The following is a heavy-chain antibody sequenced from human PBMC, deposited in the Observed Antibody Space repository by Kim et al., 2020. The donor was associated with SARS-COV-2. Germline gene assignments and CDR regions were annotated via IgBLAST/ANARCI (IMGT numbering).Heavy chain of an antibody. D-gene: IGHD3-10*01. CDR2: IYHSGST. CDR3: ARDGAMVRGVIIRSYYYGMDV. V-gene: IGHV4-4*02. J-gene: IGHJ6*02. Sequence: SETLSLTCAVSGGSISSSNWWSWVRQPPGKGLEWIGEIYHSGSTNYNPSLKSRVTISVDKSNNQFSLKLSSVTAADTAAYYCARDGAMVRGVIIRSYYYGMDVWGQGTTVTVSS. CDR1: GGSISSSNW.